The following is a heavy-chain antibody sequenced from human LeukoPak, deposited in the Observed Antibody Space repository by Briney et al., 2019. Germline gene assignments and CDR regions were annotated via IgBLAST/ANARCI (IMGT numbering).Heavy chain of an antibody. CDR3: ARGGPAAGRFDY. Sequence: PGGSLRLSCAASGFTLSSNYMSWVRQAPGKGLGWVSVIYSGGSTYYADSVKGRFTISRDNSKNTLYPQMNSLRAEDTAVYYCARGGPAAGRFDYWGQGTLVTVSS. V-gene: IGHV3-66*01. J-gene: IGHJ4*02. D-gene: IGHD6-13*01. CDR2: IYSGGST. CDR1: GFTLSSNY.